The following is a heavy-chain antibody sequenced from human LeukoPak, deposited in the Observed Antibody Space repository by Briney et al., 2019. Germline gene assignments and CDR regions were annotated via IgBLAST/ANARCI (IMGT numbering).Heavy chain of an antibody. CDR1: GFTFSSYE. V-gene: IGHV3-30*04. CDR2: ILYDGSEK. D-gene: IGHD1-26*01. CDR3: AREVSGSYFDY. Sequence: GRSLRLSCTASGFTFSSYEMHWVRQAPGKGLEWVAFILYDGSEKYFADSVKGRFTTSRDNSKNTLYLQMNSLRAEDTAVHYCAREVSGSYFDYWGQGTLVTVSS. J-gene: IGHJ4*02.